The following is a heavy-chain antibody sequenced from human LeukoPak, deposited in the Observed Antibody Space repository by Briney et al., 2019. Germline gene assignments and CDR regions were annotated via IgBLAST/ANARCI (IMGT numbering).Heavy chain of an antibody. CDR2: IHNTGST. D-gene: IGHD1-26*01. CDR1: GGSVRSYY. J-gene: IGHJ3*02. Sequence: KASETLSRTCTVSGGSVRSYYWSWIRQPPGEGLEWIAYIHNTGSTNYNPSLKSRVTISLDTSKNEFSLKLTSVTAADTAVYYCVRDWEGFNFDIWGQGTMVTVSS. V-gene: IGHV4-59*02. CDR3: VRDWEGFNFDI.